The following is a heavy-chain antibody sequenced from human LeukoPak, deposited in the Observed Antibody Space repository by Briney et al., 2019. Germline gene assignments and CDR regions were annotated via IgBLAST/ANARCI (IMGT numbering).Heavy chain of an antibody. CDR1: GYTFTGYD. V-gene: IGHV1-8*03. CDR3: ARATSGYFDWLTYYYYYMDV. Sequence: GASVKVSCKASGYTFTGYDINWVRQATGQGLEWMGWMNPNSGNTGYAQKFQGRVTITRNTSISTAYMELSSLRSEDTAVYYCARATSGYFDWLTYYYYYMDVWGKGTTVTVSS. D-gene: IGHD3-9*01. J-gene: IGHJ6*03. CDR2: MNPNSGNT.